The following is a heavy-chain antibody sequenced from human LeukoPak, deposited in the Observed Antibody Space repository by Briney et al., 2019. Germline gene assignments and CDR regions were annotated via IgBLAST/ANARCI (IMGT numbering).Heavy chain of an antibody. CDR3: ARGNYHGMDV. Sequence: PGGSLRLSCAASGFTFSTYWMHWVRQAPGKGLVWVSSINSDASRTSHADSVKGRFTISRDNAKNTLYLQLNSLRAEDTAVYYCARGNYHGMDVWGQGTTATVSS. CDR1: GFTFSTYW. D-gene: IGHD3-10*01. J-gene: IGHJ6*02. V-gene: IGHV3-74*01. CDR2: INSDASRT.